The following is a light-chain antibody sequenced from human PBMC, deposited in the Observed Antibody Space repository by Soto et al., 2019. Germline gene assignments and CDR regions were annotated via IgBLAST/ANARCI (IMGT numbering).Light chain of an antibody. Sequence: LTQPHSVSESPGKTVTISCTRSSGSIASNYVSWYQQHPGKAPKLMIYEVSKRPSGVPDRFSGSKSGNTASLTVSGLQAEDEADYYCSSYAGSNNFVFGTGTKLTVL. CDR3: SSYAGSNNFV. CDR2: EVS. J-gene: IGLJ1*01. V-gene: IGLV2-8*01. CDR1: SSGSIASNY.